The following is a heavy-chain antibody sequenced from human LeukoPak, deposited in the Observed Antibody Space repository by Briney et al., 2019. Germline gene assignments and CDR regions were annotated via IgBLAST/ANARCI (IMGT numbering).Heavy chain of an antibody. V-gene: IGHV1-18*01. D-gene: IGHD3-22*01. J-gene: IGHJ3*02. CDR2: ISVHNGNT. CDR3: ARDLVVHYYDTSGYYSACAFDI. CDR1: GYTFTGYY. Sequence: GASVKVSCKASGYTFTGYYVQWVRQAPGQGLEWMGWISVHNGNTNYAQKLQGRVTMTTDTSTSTAYMELRSLKSDDTAVYYCARDLVVHYYDTSGYYSACAFDIWGQGTMVTVSS.